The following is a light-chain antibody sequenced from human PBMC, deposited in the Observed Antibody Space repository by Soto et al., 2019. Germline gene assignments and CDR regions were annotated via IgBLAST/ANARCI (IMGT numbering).Light chain of an antibody. V-gene: IGLV2-14*01. CDR1: SSDVGGYNY. J-gene: IGLJ1*01. CDR3: SSYTSSSTHYV. CDR2: DVS. Sequence: QSVLTQPASVSGSPGQSITISCTGTSSDVGGYNYVSWYQRHPGKAPILMIYDVSNRPSGVSNRFSGSKSGNTASLTISGLQAEDEADYYCSSYTSSSTHYVFGTGTKVTVL.